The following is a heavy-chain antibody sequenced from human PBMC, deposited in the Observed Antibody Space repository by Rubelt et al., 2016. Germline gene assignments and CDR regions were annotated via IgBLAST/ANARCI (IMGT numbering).Heavy chain of an antibody. CDR2: IYYSGST. V-gene: IGHV4-59*08. J-gene: IGHJ4*02. CDR3: ANGYYFDY. Sequence: GYIYYSGSTNYNPSLKSRVTISVDTSKNQFSLKLSSVTAADTAVYYCANGYYFDYWGQGTLVTVSS.